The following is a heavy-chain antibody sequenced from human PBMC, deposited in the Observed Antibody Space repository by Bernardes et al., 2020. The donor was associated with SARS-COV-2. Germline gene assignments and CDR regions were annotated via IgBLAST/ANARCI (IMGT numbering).Heavy chain of an antibody. CDR3: ARPSITMVRGVIRWWFDP. CDR2: ISAYNGNT. D-gene: IGHD3-10*01. V-gene: IGHV1-18*01. Sequence: KVSCKASGYTFTSYGISWVRQAPGQGLEWMGWISAYNGNTNYAQKLQGRVTMTTDTSTSTAYMELRSLRSDDTAVYYCARPSITMVRGVIRWWFDPWGQGTLVTVSS. CDR1: GYTFTSYG. J-gene: IGHJ5*02.